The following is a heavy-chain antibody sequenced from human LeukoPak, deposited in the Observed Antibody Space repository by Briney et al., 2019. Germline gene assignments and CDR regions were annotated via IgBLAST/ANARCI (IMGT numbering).Heavy chain of an antibody. CDR2: ISAYNGNT. V-gene: IGHV1-18*01. CDR1: GYTFTSYG. Sequence: ASVKVSCKASGYTFTSYGISWVRQALGQGLEWMGWISAYNGNTNYTQKLQGRVTMTTDTSTSTAYMELRSLRSDDTAVYYCARGGGYCNSTSCYFIGCWGQGTLVTVSS. CDR3: ARGGGYCNSTSCYFIGC. D-gene: IGHD2-2*01. J-gene: IGHJ4*02.